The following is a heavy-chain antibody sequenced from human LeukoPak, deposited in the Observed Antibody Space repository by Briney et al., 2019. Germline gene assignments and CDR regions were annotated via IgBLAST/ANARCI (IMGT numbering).Heavy chain of an antibody. J-gene: IGHJ4*02. Sequence: GASVKVACKASGYTFSSYGISWVRQAPGQGLEWLGWISSYNGNKNYAQRLQGRVTMTTDTPTSTAYMELRSLRSDDTAVYYCARVLRYSGYDWGPTFDYWGQGTLVTVFS. V-gene: IGHV1-18*01. D-gene: IGHD5-12*01. CDR1: GYTFSSYG. CDR3: ARVLRYSGYDWGPTFDY. CDR2: ISSYNGNK.